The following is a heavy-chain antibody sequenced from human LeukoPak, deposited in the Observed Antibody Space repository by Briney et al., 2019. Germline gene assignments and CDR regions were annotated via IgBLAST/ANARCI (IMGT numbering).Heavy chain of an antibody. CDR3: ARGWGAVAGPFDY. CDR2: TYYRSKWYN. D-gene: IGHD6-19*01. V-gene: IGHV6-1*01. J-gene: IGHJ4*02. CDR1: GDSVSSNSAA. Sequence: SQTLSLTCAISGDSVSSNSAAWNWIRRSPSRGLEWLGRTYYRSKWYNDYAVSVKSRITINPDTSKNQFSLQLNSVTPEDTAVYYCARGWGAVAGPFDYWGQGTLVTVSS.